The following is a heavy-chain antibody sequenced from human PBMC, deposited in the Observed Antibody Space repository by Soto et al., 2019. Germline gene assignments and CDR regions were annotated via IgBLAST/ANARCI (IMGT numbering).Heavy chain of an antibody. CDR1: GFSRSTSGMC. Sequence: SGPTLVNPTQTLTLTCTFSGFSRSTSGMCVSWIRKPPGKAMEWLALIDWDDDKYYSTSLKSRLTISKDTSKNQVVLTMTNMDPVDTATYYCARIRRTTVTPYPNSGDYYYGMDVWGQGTTVTVSS. J-gene: IGHJ6*02. V-gene: IGHV2-70*01. CDR2: IDWDDDK. D-gene: IGHD4-17*01. CDR3: ARIRRTTVTPYPNSGDYYYGMDV.